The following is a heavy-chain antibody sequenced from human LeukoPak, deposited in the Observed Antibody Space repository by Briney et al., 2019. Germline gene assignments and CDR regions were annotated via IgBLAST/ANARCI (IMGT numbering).Heavy chain of an antibody. CDR2: IYYSGST. Sequence: SETLSLTCTVSDDSISSSSYYWGWIRQPPGKGLEWIGNIYYSGSTYYNPSLKSRVTISVDTSKNQFSLRLSSVTAADTAVYYCARTYYSRPSSFDYWGQGTLVTVSS. CDR1: DDSISSSSYY. CDR3: ARTYYSRPSSFDY. V-gene: IGHV4-39*01. J-gene: IGHJ4*02. D-gene: IGHD6-6*01.